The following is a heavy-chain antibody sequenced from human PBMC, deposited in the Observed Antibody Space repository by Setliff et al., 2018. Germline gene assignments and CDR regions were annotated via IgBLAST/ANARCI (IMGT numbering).Heavy chain of an antibody. CDR1: GGSISSYY. D-gene: IGHD1-26*01. V-gene: IGHV4-4*07. Sequence: SETLSLTCTVSGGSISSYYWSWIRQPAGKGLEWIGHIYIGGSANYNPSLKSRVTMSIDTSKNQFSLKLSSVTAADTAVYYCARKGISALSGAFDMWGQGTMVTVS. CDR3: ARKGISALSGAFDM. J-gene: IGHJ3*02. CDR2: IYIGGSA.